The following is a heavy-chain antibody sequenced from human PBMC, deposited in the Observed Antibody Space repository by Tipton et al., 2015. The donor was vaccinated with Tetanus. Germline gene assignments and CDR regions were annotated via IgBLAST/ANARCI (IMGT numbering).Heavy chain of an antibody. J-gene: IGHJ6*02. CDR3: ARVQSLEPTRNYYYYGMDV. V-gene: IGHV3-30-3*01. D-gene: IGHD6-19*01. CDR1: GFTFSSYA. Sequence: CAASGFTFSSYAMHWVRQAPGKGLEWVAVISYDGSNKYYADSVKGRFTISRDNSKNTLYLQMNSLRAEDTAVYYCARVQSLEPTRNYYYYGMDVWGQGTTVTVSS. CDR2: ISYDGSNK.